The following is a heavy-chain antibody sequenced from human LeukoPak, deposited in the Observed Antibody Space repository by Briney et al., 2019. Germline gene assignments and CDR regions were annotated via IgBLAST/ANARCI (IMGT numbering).Heavy chain of an antibody. CDR3: ARFPRGGPYNSGWFFDY. V-gene: IGHV4-4*07. D-gene: IGHD6-19*01. CDR2: IYTSGGT. J-gene: IGHJ4*02. CDR1: GGSISGYY. Sequence: SETLSLTCTVSGGSISGYYWSWLRQPAGKGLEWIGRIYTSGGTNYNPSLKSRVTISIDTSKNQFSLKLSSVTAADTAVYYCARFPRGGPYNSGWFFDYWGQGTLVTVSS.